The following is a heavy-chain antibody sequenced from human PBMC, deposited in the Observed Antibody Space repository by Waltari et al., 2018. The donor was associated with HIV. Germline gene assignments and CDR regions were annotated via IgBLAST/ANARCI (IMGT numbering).Heavy chain of an antibody. V-gene: IGHV3-48*02. CDR3: ARADVTTFDY. Sequence: EVQLVESGGGLVQPEESLRLSCAASGFVFSSYSMNWVRQAPGEGLELISFISSSGSTIYYADFVKGRFTISRDNAKNSVYLQMDSLRDEDTAVYYCARADVTTFDYWGQGARVTVSS. CDR1: GFVFSSYS. CDR2: ISSSGSTI. J-gene: IGHJ4*02. D-gene: IGHD4-17*01.